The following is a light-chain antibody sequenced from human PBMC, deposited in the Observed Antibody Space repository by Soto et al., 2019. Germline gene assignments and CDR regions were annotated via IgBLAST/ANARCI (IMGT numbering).Light chain of an antibody. CDR3: QRYGSSPQNT. V-gene: IGKV3-20*01. Sequence: EIVLTQSPATLSLSPGERATLSCGASQSVSRSSLVWYQQKPGQAPRLLIYGASNRATGIPDRFSGSGSGTDFTLTISRLEPEDFAVYYCQRYGSSPQNTFGQGTRLEIK. CDR2: GAS. J-gene: IGKJ5*01. CDR1: QSVSRSS.